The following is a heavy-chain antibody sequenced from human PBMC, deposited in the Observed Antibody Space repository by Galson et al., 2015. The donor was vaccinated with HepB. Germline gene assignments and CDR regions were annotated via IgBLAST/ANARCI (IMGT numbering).Heavy chain of an antibody. J-gene: IGHJ4*02. CDR2: IYYSGST. CDR3: AKGEYSSSSLGY. D-gene: IGHD6-6*01. Sequence: SETLSLTCTVSGGSISSSSYYWGWIRQPPGKGLEWIGSIYYSGSTYYNPSLKSRVTISVDTSKNQFSLKLSSVTAADTAVYYCAKGEYSSSSLGYWGQGTLVTVSS. V-gene: IGHV4-39*07. CDR1: GGSISSSSYY.